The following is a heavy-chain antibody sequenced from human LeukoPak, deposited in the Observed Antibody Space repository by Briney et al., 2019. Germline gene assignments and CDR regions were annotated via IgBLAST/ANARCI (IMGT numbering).Heavy chain of an antibody. CDR3: ARDQGSLGRNDAFDI. V-gene: IGHV3-30-3*01. D-gene: IGHD3-10*01. CDR1: GFTFSSYA. CDR2: ISYDGSNK. J-gene: IGHJ3*02. Sequence: PGRSLRLSCAASGFTFSSYAMHWVRQAPGKGLEWVAVISYDGSNKYYADSVKGRFTISRDNSKNTLYLQMNSLRAEDTAVYYCARDQGSLGRNDAFDIWGQXXMVXVSS.